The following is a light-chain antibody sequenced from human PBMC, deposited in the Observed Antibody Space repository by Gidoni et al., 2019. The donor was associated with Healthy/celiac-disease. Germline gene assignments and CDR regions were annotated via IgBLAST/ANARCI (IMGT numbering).Light chain of an antibody. V-gene: IGLV1-40*01. Sequence: QSVLTQPPSVSGAPGPSVTISCTGSSSNIGAGYDVHWYQQLPGTAPKLLIYGNSNRPSGVPDRFSGSKSGTSASLAITGLQAEDEADYDCQSYDSSLSAFYVFGTGTKVTVL. CDR2: GNS. CDR1: SSNIGAGYD. CDR3: QSYDSSLSAFYV. J-gene: IGLJ1*01.